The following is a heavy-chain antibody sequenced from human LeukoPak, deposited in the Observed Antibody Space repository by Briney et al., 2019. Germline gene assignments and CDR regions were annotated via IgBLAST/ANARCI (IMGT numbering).Heavy chain of an antibody. Sequence: GGSLRLSCAASGFTFSDYYMSWVRQAPGKGLEWVSYISTSGSTIYYADSVKGRFTISRDDAKNSLYLQMNSLRAEDTAVYYCARGEDTEMATVWGQGTLVTVSS. J-gene: IGHJ4*02. CDR2: ISTSGSTI. D-gene: IGHD5-24*01. V-gene: IGHV3-11*01. CDR1: GFTFSDYY. CDR3: ARGEDTEMATV.